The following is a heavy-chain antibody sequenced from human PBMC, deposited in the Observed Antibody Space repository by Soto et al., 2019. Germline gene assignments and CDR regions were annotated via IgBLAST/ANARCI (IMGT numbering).Heavy chain of an antibody. Sequence: QVQVQESGPGLVKPSETLSLTCSVSGGSMSKFYWSWIRKTAGKGLGWMGRVYATGTGDYNPSLRSRIAMSVDISKKTFSLRLRSVTAADTGVYYCVRDGSKTLRDCFDPWGQGILVTVSS. CDR3: VRDGSKTLRDCFDP. CDR1: GGSMSKFY. J-gene: IGHJ5*02. CDR2: VYATGTG. D-gene: IGHD4-17*01. V-gene: IGHV4-4*07.